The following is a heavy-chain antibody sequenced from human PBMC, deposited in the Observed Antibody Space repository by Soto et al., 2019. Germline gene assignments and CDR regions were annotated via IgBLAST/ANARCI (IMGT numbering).Heavy chain of an antibody. V-gene: IGHV5-51*01. J-gene: IGHJ6*02. CDR3: ARRKYYDILTVPEIEYYDGMXV. CDR1: GYRFTSHW. D-gene: IGHD3-9*01. CDR2: IYPGDSDT. Sequence: GESLKISCQGSGYRFTSHWIGWVRQMPGKGLEWMGIIYPGDSDTRYSPSFQGQVTISADKSISTAYLQWSSLKASDTAMYYCARRKYYDILTVPEIEYYDGMXVWNQGTTVTVSS.